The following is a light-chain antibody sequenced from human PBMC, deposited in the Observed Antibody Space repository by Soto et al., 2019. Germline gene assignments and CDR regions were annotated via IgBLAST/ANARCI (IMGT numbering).Light chain of an antibody. CDR3: QYYASFRT. CDR1: QSVDSTY. J-gene: IGKJ1*01. V-gene: IGKV3-20*01. Sequence: EIVLTQSPGTLSLSPGERATLSCRASQSVDSTYLTWYQQKPGQAPRLRIYGASGRATGIPDRFSGSGSGTDFTLTISRLAPEDFAVYFCQYYASFRTFGQGTKVEIK. CDR2: GAS.